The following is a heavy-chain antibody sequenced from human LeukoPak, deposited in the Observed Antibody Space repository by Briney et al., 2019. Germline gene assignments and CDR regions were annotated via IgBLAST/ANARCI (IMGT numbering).Heavy chain of an antibody. Sequence: GASVKVSCKVSGYTLTELSMHWVRQAPGKGFEWMGGFDPEDGETIYAQKFQGRVTMTEDTSTDTAYMELSSLRSEDTAVYYCATVGLKIAYCGGDCYHWGQGTLVTVSS. D-gene: IGHD2-21*02. CDR3: ATVGLKIAYCGGDCYH. CDR2: FDPEDGET. V-gene: IGHV1-24*01. J-gene: IGHJ4*02. CDR1: GYTLTELS.